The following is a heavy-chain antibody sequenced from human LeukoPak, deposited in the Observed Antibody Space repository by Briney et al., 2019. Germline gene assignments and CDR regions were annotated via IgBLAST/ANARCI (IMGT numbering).Heavy chain of an antibody. J-gene: IGHJ4*02. CDR1: GFTFDDYA. V-gene: IGHV3-43D*03. CDR2: ISWDGGST. D-gene: IGHD3-10*01. Sequence: PGGSLRLSCAASGFTFDDYAMHWVRQAPGKGLEWVSLISWDGGSTYYADSVKGRFTISKDNSKNSLYLQMNSLRAEDTALYYCGKDISIVRGAAFDYWGQGTLVTVSS. CDR3: GKDISIVRGAAFDY.